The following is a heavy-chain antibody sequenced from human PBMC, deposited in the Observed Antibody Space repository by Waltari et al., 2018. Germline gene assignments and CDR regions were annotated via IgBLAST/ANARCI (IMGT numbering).Heavy chain of an antibody. V-gene: IGHV1-24*01. CDR3: ATDLGQLVGYNWFDP. Sequence: QVQLVQSGAEVKKPGASVKVSCKVSGYTLTELSMHWVRQAPGKGLEWRGGFDPEDGETIYEQKFKGRVTMTEDTSTDTAYMELSSLRSEDTAVYYCATDLGQLVGYNWFDPWGQGTLVTVSS. J-gene: IGHJ5*02. CDR2: FDPEDGET. CDR1: GYTLTELS. D-gene: IGHD6-13*01.